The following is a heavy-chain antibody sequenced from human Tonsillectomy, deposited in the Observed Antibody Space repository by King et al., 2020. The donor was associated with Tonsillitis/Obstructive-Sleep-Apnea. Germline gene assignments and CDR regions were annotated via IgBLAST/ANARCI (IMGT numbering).Heavy chain of an antibody. V-gene: IGHV3-23*04. CDR1: GFTFSSYA. Sequence: VQLVESGGGLVQPGGSLRLSCAASGFTFSSYAMSWVRQAPGKGLEWVSAISGSGGSTYYADSVKGRFTISRDNSKNTLYLQMNSLRAEDTAVYYCAKVDCSSTSCYPPLRYYYYYMDVWGKGTTVTVSS. J-gene: IGHJ6*03. D-gene: IGHD2-2*01. CDR3: AKVDCSSTSCYPPLRYYYYYMDV. CDR2: ISGSGGST.